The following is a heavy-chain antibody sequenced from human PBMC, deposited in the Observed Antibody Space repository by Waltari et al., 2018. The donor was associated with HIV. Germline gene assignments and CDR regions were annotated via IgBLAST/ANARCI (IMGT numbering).Heavy chain of an antibody. Sequence: EVQLVESGGGWVQPGGSLRLSCAASGFPFISYSWNWVRQAPGKGLEWVSYISSTSNTIYYADSVKGRFTVSRDNAKNSLSLQMNSLRAEDTAVYFCAKEVVALPHYYYYGLDVWGQGTTVTVSS. V-gene: IGHV3-48*04. J-gene: IGHJ6*02. CDR3: AKEVVALPHYYYYGLDV. CDR1: GFPFISYS. D-gene: IGHD2-15*01. CDR2: ISSTSNTI.